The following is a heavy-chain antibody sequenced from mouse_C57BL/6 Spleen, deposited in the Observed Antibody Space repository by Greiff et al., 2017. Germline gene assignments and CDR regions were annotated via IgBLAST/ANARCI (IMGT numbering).Heavy chain of an antibody. J-gene: IGHJ3*01. CDR1: GYTFTSYW. CDR2: IDPSDSET. D-gene: IGHD2-2*01. Sequence: QVHVKQPGAELVRPGSSVKLSCKASGYTFTSYWMHWVKQRPIQGLEWIGNIDPSDSETHYNQKFKDKATLTVDKSSSTAYMQLSSLTSEDSAVYYCTYGYDGGPWFAYWGQGTLVTVSA. CDR3: TYGYDGGPWFAY. V-gene: IGHV1-52*01.